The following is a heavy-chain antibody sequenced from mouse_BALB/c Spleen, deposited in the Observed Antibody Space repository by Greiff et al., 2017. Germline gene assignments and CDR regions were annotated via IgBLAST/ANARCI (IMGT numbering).Heavy chain of an antibody. CDR2: ISYDGSN. V-gene: IGHV3-6*02. J-gene: IGHJ2*01. CDR1: GYSITSGYY. CDR3: ARNLDGDY. Sequence: DVQLQESGPGLVKPSQSLSLTCSVTGYSITSGYYWNWIRQFPGNKLEWMGYISYDGSNNYNPSLKNRISITRDTSKNQFFLKLNSVTTEDTATYYCARNLDGDYWGQGTTLTVSS.